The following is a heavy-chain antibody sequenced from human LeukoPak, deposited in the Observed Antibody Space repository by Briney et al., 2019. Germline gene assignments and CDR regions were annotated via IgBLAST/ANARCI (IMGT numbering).Heavy chain of an antibody. D-gene: IGHD2-21*02. Sequence: GGSLRLSCTASGFTFGDYAMSWVRQAPGKGLEWVSATSGSGGSTYYADSVKGRFTISRDNSKNTLYLQMNSLRAEDTAVYYCARGGDCGGDCYSYDYWGQGTLVTVSS. V-gene: IGHV3-23*01. CDR2: TSGSGGST. J-gene: IGHJ4*02. CDR1: GFTFGDYA. CDR3: ARGGDCGGDCYSYDY.